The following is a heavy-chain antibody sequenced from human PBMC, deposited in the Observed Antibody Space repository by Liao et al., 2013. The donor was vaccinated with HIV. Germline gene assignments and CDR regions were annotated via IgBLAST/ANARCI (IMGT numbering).Heavy chain of an antibody. V-gene: IGHV4-4*07. CDR3: ARGSWFDS. CDR1: RGSISSFY. J-gene: IGHJ5*01. Sequence: QVHLQESGPGLVKPSETLSLTCSVSRGSISSFYWNWIRQPAGKGLEWIGHISPTGSTNYNPSLKSRLTMSIDTSRNRFSLNLNSVTAADTAVYYCARGSWFDSWGRGNPGHRLL. CDR2: ISPTGST.